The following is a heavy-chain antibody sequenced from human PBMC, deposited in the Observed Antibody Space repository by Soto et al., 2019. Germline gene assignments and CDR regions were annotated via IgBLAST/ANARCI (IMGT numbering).Heavy chain of an antibody. CDR1: GYTFTSYG. CDR3: ARGGGGSSWVPPLYYYYYGMDV. Sequence: ASVKVSCKASGYTFTSYGISWVRQAPGQGLEWMGWISAYNGNTNYAQKLQGRVTMTTDTSTSTAYMELRSLRSDDTAVYYCARGGGGSSWVPPLYYYYYGMDVWGQGTTVTVS. CDR2: ISAYNGNT. D-gene: IGHD6-13*01. V-gene: IGHV1-18*04. J-gene: IGHJ6*02.